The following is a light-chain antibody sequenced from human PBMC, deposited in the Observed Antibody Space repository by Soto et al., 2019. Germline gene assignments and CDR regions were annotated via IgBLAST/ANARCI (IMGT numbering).Light chain of an antibody. Sequence: QSVLTQPPSASGSPGQGVAISCSGSRSNIASNTVNWYQQLPGKAPKVLIYSNNQRPSGVPGLFSGSNSGASASLVISGLQSEDEADYYCAAWDDSLLGVLFGGGTKVTVL. CDR3: AAWDDSLLGVL. V-gene: IGLV1-44*01. J-gene: IGLJ3*02. CDR1: RSNIASNT. CDR2: SNN.